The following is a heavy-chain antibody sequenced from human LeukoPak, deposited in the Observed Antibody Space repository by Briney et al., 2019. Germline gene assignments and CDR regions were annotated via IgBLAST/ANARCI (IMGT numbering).Heavy chain of an antibody. J-gene: IGHJ4*02. CDR1: GFIFSNYA. D-gene: IGHD3-22*01. CDR2: ISYDGSNK. CDR3: ARGGYYYDSSAYNS. Sequence: GRSLRLSCAASGFIFSNYAMHWVRQAPGKGLEWVAVISYDGSNKYYADSVKGRFTISRDNSKNTLFLQMNSLRAEDTAVFYCARGGYYYDSSAYNSWGQGTLVTVSS. V-gene: IGHV3-30-3*01.